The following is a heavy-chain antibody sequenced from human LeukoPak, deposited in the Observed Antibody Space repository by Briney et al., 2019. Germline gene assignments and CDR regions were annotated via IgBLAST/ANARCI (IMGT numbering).Heavy chain of an antibody. D-gene: IGHD4-17*01. CDR2: ISFDGTNK. V-gene: IGHV3-30*04. Sequence: GGSLRLSCTASVVTLSNYAMHCVRRPPGRGLEWVAVISFDGTNKYYGDSVEGRFSVSRDNSKNTLYLQMNSLRPDDTAMYYCATDYGDYEPIDYWGQGTLVTVSS. J-gene: IGHJ4*02. CDR1: VVTLSNYA. CDR3: ATDYGDYEPIDY.